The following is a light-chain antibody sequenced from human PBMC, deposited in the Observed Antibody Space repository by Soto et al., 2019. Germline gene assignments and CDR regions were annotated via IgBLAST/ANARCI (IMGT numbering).Light chain of an antibody. CDR1: QSISSY. CDR2: AAS. V-gene: IGKV1-39*01. Sequence: DIQMTQSPSSLSASVRDRVTITCRASQSISSYLNWYQQKPCKDPKLLIYAASSLQSGVPSTFSGSGSGTDFTRTVSSLQTEDFATDFCQQSYSTPRTFGQGTTVEVK. CDR3: QQSYSTPRT. J-gene: IGKJ1*01.